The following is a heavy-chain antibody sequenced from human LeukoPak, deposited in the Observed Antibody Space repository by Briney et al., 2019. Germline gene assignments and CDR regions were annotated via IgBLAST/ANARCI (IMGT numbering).Heavy chain of an antibody. CDR1: GFTFSTYT. CDR3: AIDPNWGTHS. V-gene: IGHV3-23*01. J-gene: IGHJ4*02. D-gene: IGHD7-27*01. CDR2: IGSSGGGI. Sequence: GGSLRLSCAASGFTFSTYTMYWVRHPPGKRLEWVSIIGSSGGGIHYADSVKGRFTISRDNSKDALYLQMNSLRVEDTAVYYCAIDPNWGTHSWGQGVLVTVSS.